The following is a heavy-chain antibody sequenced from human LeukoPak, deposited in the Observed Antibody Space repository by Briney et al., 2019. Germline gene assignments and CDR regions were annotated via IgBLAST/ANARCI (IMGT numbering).Heavy chain of an antibody. D-gene: IGHD3-9*01. J-gene: IGHJ5*02. CDR1: GYTFTSYG. Sequence: ASVKVSCKDSGYTFTSYGISWVRQAPGQGLEWMGWISAYNGNTNYAQKLQGRVTMTTDTSTSTAYMELRSLRSDDTAVYYCARILLRYFDWLLYPIGWFDPWGQGTLVTVSS. V-gene: IGHV1-18*01. CDR3: ARILLRYFDWLLYPIGWFDP. CDR2: ISAYNGNT.